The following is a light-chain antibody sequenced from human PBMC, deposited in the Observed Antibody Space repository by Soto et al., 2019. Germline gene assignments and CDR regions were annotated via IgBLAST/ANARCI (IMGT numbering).Light chain of an antibody. J-gene: IGKJ1*01. CDR3: PQYSSFLWT. CDR2: DAT. V-gene: IGKV1-5*01. CDR1: QSISSW. Sequence: DIQMTQSPSTLSASVGDRVTITCRSIQSISSWLAWYQEKPGKATKLLIYDATIVESGFISRFSGSGYGTVFTLPICSLQPDNFATYSCPQYSSFLWTFGQGPKVEIK.